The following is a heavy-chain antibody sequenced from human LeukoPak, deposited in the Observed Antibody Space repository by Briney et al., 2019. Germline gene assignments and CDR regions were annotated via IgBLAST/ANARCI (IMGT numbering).Heavy chain of an antibody. J-gene: IGHJ4*02. D-gene: IGHD3-10*01. CDR1: GGSFSGYY. Sequence: PSETLSLTCAVYGGSFSGYYWSWIRQPPGKGLEWIGEINHSGSTNYNPSLKSRVTISVDTSKNQFSLKLSSVTAADTAVYYCARRTVLLWFGEFLDYWGQGTLVTVSS. CDR2: INHSGST. CDR3: ARRTVLLWFGEFLDY. V-gene: IGHV4-34*01.